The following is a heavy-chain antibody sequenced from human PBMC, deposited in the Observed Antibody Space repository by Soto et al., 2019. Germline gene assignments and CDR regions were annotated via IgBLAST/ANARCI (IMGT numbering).Heavy chain of an antibody. J-gene: IGHJ4*02. V-gene: IGHV2-70*04. D-gene: IGHD3-10*01. CDR3: ARTRGAALLDY. Sequence: VSGPTLVNPTQTLTLTCTFSGFSLSTSGMRVSWIRQPPGKALEWLARIDWDDEKFYSTSLKTRLTISKDTSKNQVVLTMTNMDPGDTATYYCARTRGAALLDYWGQGTLVTVSS. CDR2: IDWDDEK. CDR1: GFSLSTSGMR.